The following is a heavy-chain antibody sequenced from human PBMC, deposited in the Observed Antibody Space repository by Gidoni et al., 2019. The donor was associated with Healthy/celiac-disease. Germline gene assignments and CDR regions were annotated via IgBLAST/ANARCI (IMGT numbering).Heavy chain of an antibody. V-gene: IGHV4-34*01. CDR3: ARETGDPVEL. J-gene: IGHJ4*02. CDR2: INHSGRT. Sequence: QVQLQQLGAGLLKPSETLSLTCAVYGGSFSGYYWSWIRQHTGKGLEWIGEINHSGRTNYNPSLKSRVTISVDTSRNQFSLSLSSVTAADTAVYYCARETGDPVELWGQGTLVTVSS. D-gene: IGHD4-17*01. CDR1: GGSFSGYY.